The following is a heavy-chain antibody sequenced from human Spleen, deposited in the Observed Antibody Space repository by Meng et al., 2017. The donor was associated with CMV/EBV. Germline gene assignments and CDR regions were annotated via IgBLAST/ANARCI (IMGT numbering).Heavy chain of an antibody. CDR2: INPDRGGT. D-gene: IGHD6-6*01. V-gene: IGHV1-2*02. J-gene: IGHJ4*02. Sequence: YTCTGYYIRWVRQAPGQGLVWMGWINPDRGGTDYPQKFQGRVTMTRDTSISTAYMELRRLTSDDTAVYYCARAAYSSFARGGYYFDYWGQGTLVTVSS. CDR3: ARAAYSSFARGGYYFDY. CDR1: YTCTGYY.